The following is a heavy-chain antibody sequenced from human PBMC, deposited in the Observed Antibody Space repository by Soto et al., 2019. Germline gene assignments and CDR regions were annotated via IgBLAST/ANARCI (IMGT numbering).Heavy chain of an antibody. J-gene: IGHJ6*02. Sequence: QVQLVQSGAEVKDPGDSVRVSCEAAGYTVTAYYRHCVLQAPGQGLEWMGWINPKFGDTTYAPEFQGRVCMTSNLYISTVEMELSRLISDETARYDYERNMDYYYGPGRGNGHGCWGQRPRVT. CDR1: GYTVTAYY. D-gene: IGHD3-10*01. V-gene: IGHV1-2*02. CDR2: INPKFGDT. CDR3: ERNMDYYYGPGRGNGHGC.